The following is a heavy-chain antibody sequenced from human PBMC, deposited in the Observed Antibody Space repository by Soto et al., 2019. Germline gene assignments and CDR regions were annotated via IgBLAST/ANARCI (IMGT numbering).Heavy chain of an antibody. D-gene: IGHD3-10*01. CDR3: AREEYYYGSGAFFDY. J-gene: IGHJ4*02. V-gene: IGHV1-69*08. Sequence: QVQLVQSGAEVKKPGSSVKVSCKASGGTFSSYTISWVRQAPGQGLEWMGRIIPIRGIANYAQKVQGRVTITADKSTSTAYMELSSLRSEDTAVYYCAREEYYYGSGAFFDYWGQGTLVTVSS. CDR1: GGTFSSYT. CDR2: IIPIRGIA.